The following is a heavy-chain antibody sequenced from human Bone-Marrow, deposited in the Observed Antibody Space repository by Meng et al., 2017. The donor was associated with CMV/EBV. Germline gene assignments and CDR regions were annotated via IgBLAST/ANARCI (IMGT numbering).Heavy chain of an antibody. Sequence: SETLSLTCTVSGGSINSGSYYWSWIRQPPGKGLEWIGYIFYSGSTNYNPSLKSRVTISVDTSKNQFSLKLSSVTAADTAVYYCARTYCSSTSCYYYYGMDVWGQGTTVTVSS. V-gene: IGHV4-61*01. CDR3: ARTYCSSTSCYYYYGMDV. CDR2: IFYSGST. D-gene: IGHD2-2*01. CDR1: GGSINSGSYY. J-gene: IGHJ6*02.